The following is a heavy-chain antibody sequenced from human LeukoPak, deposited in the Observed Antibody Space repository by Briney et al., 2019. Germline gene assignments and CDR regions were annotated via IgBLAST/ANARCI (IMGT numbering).Heavy chain of an antibody. CDR1: GYTFTSYY. V-gene: IGHV1-46*01. Sequence: GASVKVSCTASGYTFTSYYMHWVRQAPGQGLEWMGIINPSGGSTSYAQKFQGRVTMTRDTSTSTVYMELSSLRSEDTAVYYCARGFIVVVTATPGWFDPWGQGTLVTVSS. J-gene: IGHJ5*02. D-gene: IGHD2-21*02. CDR3: ARGFIVVVTATPGWFDP. CDR2: INPSGGST.